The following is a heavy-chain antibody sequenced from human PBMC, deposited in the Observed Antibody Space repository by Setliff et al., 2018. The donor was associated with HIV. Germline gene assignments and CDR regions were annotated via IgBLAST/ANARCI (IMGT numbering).Heavy chain of an antibody. CDR1: GGTFSGHA. CDR2: IIPIFGTA. V-gene: IGHV1-69*13. D-gene: IGHD4-17*01. CDR3: ARVDYGDGGYYFDY. J-gene: IGHJ4*02. Sequence: SVKVSCKAAGGTFSGHAINWVRQAPGQGLEWMGGIIPIFGTANYAQKFQGRVTITADESTSTAYMELSSLRSEDTAVYYCARVDYGDGGYYFDYWGQGTLVTVSS.